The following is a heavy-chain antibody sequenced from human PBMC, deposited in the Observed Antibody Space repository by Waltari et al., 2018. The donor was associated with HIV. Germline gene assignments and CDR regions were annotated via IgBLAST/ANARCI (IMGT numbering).Heavy chain of an antibody. D-gene: IGHD2-2*01. CDR1: GYAFTGYY. J-gene: IGHJ5*02. Sequence: QVQLVQSGAEVKQPGASVKVSCKASGYAFTGYYIHWVRQAPGQGLEWMGWINPNSGATTYAQKFQGRVTMTRDTSISTAYMELNSLRSHDTAVYYCARPLPYCSTSSCPYFDPWGQGTLVTVSS. CDR3: ARPLPYCSTSSCPYFDP. V-gene: IGHV1-2*02. CDR2: INPNSGAT.